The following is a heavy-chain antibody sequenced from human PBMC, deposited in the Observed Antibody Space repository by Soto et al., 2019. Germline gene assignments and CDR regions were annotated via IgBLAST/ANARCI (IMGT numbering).Heavy chain of an antibody. J-gene: IGHJ4*02. CDR3: AKNRGHEPPYSSAS. CDR1: GFTFSNYA. CDR2: ISGSGDGT. Sequence: GSLRLSCAASGFTFSNYAMHWVRQAPGKGMEWVSVISGSGDGTHYADSVKGRFTISRDNSKNTLYLQMNSLRAEDTAFYYCAKNRGHEPPYSSASWGQGTLVTVSS. V-gene: IGHV3-23*01.